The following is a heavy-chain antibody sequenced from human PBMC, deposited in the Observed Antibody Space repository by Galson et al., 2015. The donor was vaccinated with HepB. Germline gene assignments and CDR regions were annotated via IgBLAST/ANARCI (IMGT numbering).Heavy chain of an antibody. J-gene: IGHJ4*02. CDR3: ARGWYHFDY. D-gene: IGHD6-13*01. CDR2: CNGDGSST. V-gene: IGHV3-74*01. Sequence: SLRLSCAVSGLYFPDVWMHWVRQAPGKGLVWVSRCNGDGSSTNYADSVRGRFTISRDNAKKMLYLQMNSLRAEDTAVYFCARGWYHFDYWGQGVLVTVST. CDR1: GLYFPDVW.